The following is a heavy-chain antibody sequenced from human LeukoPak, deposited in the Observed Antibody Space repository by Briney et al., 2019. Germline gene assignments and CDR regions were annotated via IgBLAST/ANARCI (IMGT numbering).Heavy chain of an antibody. CDR2: ISNVGSST. J-gene: IGHJ5*02. V-gene: IGHV3-74*01. CDR1: GFSFSNSW. Sequence: GGSLRLSCAASGFSFSNSWMHWVRQAPGKGLVWVSRISNVGSSTNYADSVKGRFTISRDNAKNTLYLQMNSLRAEDTAVYYCARDYLGWFDPWGQGTLVTVSS. CDR3: ARDYLGWFDP.